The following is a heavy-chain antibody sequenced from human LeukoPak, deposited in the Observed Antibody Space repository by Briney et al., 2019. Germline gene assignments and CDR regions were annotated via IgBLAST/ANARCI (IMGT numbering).Heavy chain of an antibody. CDR3: ARTRAPSNGRVLYYMDV. D-gene: IGHD2-2*01. Sequence: PGGSLRLSCAASGFTFSSYSMNWVRQAPGKGLEWVSPIISSSSHIYYADSVKGRFTISRDNAKNSLYLQMNSLRAEDTAVYYCARTRAPSNGRVLYYMDVWGKGTTVTVSS. CDR2: IISSSSHI. J-gene: IGHJ6*03. V-gene: IGHV3-21*01. CDR1: GFTFSSYS.